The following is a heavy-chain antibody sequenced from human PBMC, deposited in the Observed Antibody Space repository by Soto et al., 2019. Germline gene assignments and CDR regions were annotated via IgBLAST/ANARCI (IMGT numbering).Heavy chain of an antibody. J-gene: IGHJ5*02. D-gene: IGHD3-22*01. Sequence: PSETLSLTCTVSGGSISSYYWSWIRQPPGKGLEWIGYIYYSGSTNYNPSLKSRVTISVDTSKNQFSLKLSSVTAADTAVYYCARAVRSGYYSPWFDPWGQGTLVTVSS. V-gene: IGHV4-59*01. CDR1: GGSISSYY. CDR3: ARAVRSGYYSPWFDP. CDR2: IYYSGST.